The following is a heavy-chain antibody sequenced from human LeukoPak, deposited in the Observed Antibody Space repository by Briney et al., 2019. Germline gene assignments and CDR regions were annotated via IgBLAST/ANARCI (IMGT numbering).Heavy chain of an antibody. Sequence: PGGSLRLSCAASQFNYAMAWVRQAPGKGLEWVSSINSNGDSTFYADSVKGRFTISRDNSKNTLYLQMNSLRAEDTAVYYCAKPRTGYSSSTPLPFDYWGQGTLVTVSS. CDR2: INSNGDST. V-gene: IGHV3-23*01. CDR3: AKPRTGYSSSTPLPFDY. D-gene: IGHD6-13*01. CDR1: QFNYA. J-gene: IGHJ4*02.